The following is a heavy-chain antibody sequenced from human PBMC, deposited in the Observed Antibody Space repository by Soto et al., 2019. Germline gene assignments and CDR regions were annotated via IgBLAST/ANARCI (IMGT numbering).Heavy chain of an antibody. J-gene: IGHJ6*02. CDR3: ARDGSHSGYEGYYGMDV. CDR2: INWNGGST. CDR1: GLTFRSYW. D-gene: IGHD5-12*01. V-gene: IGHV3-20*04. Sequence: GGSLILSCAASGLTFRSYWMHWVRQAPGKGLEWVSGINWNGGSTGYADSVKGRFTISRDNAKNSLYLQMNSLRAEDTALYYCARDGSHSGYEGYYGMDVWGQGTTVTVSS.